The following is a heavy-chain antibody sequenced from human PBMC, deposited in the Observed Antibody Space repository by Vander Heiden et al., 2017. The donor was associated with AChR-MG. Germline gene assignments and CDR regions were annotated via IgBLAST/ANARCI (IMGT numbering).Heavy chain of an antibody. D-gene: IGHD3-22*01. CDR2: IDTSGST. Sequence: QVQLQESGPGLVKPSQTLSLTCTVSGGSISSGSYYWSWIRQPAGTGLEWIGRIDTSGSTNYNPSLKSRVTISVDTSKNQFSLKLSSVTAADTAVYYCARDPAYYYDSSGYWGYYYYGMDVWGQGTTVTVSS. CDR3: ARDPAYYYDSSGYWGYYYYGMDV. V-gene: IGHV4-61*02. CDR1: GGSISSGSYY. J-gene: IGHJ6*02.